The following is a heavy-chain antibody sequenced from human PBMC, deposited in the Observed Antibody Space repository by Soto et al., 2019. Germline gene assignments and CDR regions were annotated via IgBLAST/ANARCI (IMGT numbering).Heavy chain of an antibody. V-gene: IGHV3-21*01. D-gene: IGHD6-6*01. J-gene: IGHJ6*03. CDR2: ISSSSSYI. CDR1: GFTFSSYS. CDR3: ARAAPAGYYYYMDV. Sequence: GGSLRLSCAASGFTFSSYSMNWVRQAPGKGLEWVSSISSSSSYIYYADSVKGRFTNSRDNAKNSLYLQMNSLRAEDTAVYYCARAAPAGYYYYMDVWGKGTTVTVSS.